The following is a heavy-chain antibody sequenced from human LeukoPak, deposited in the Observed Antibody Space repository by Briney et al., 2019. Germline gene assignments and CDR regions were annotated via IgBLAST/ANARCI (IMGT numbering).Heavy chain of an antibody. CDR3: ARAHVDIVAMILYFDY. CDR1: GGSISSYY. D-gene: IGHD5-12*01. Sequence: SETLSLTCSVSGGSISSYYWSWIRQPPGKGLEWIGYIYYSGSTNYNPSLKSRVTISVDTSKNQFSLKLSSVTAADTAVYYCARAHVDIVAMILYFDYWGQGTLVTVSS. V-gene: IGHV4-59*01. CDR2: IYYSGST. J-gene: IGHJ4*02.